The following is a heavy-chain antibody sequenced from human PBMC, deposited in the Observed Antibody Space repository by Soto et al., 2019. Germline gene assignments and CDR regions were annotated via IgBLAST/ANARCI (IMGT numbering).Heavy chain of an antibody. D-gene: IGHD2-15*01. CDR1: GFTFSSYA. Sequence: GGLLRLSCAASGFTFSSYAMHWVRQAPGKGLEWVAVISYDGNNKYYADSVKGRFTISRDNSKNTLYLQMNSVRAEDTAVYSCARAGCDGGSCYTLVGLRYGMDVWGQGTTVTVSS. CDR3: ARAGCDGGSCYTLVGLRYGMDV. CDR2: ISYDGNNK. J-gene: IGHJ6*02. V-gene: IGHV3-30-3*01.